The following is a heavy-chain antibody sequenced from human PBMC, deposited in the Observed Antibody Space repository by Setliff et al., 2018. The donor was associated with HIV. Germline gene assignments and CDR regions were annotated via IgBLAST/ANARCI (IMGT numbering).Heavy chain of an antibody. CDR3: VQGGLSSGWGPF. D-gene: IGHD6-25*01. CDR2: VATNGGST. Sequence: GESLKISCAVSGFTFSNSAMSWVRQAPGKGLEWVSSVATNGGSTYYAASVQGRFTISSDNSKSVVYLQMNSLRAEDTAVYYCVQGGLSSGWGPFWGQGTLVTVSS. CDR1: GFTFSNSA. J-gene: IGHJ4*02. V-gene: IGHV3-23*01.